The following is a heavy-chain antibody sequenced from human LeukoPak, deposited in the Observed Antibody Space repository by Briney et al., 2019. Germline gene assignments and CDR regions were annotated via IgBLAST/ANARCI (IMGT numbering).Heavy chain of an antibody. D-gene: IGHD3-10*01. J-gene: IGHJ4*02. CDR1: GGSFSSYY. CDR3: ARDGTYGSFDH. CDR2: INHSGST. Sequence: SETLSLTCAVYGGSFSSYYWSWIRQPPGKGLEWIGEINHSGSTNYNPSLKSRVTISVDTSKNHFSLNLKSVTAADTAVYYCARDGTYGSFDHWGQGILVTVSS. V-gene: IGHV4-34*01.